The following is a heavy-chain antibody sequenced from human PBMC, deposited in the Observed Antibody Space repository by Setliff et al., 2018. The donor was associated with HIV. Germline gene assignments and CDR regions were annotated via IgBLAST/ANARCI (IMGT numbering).Heavy chain of an antibody. D-gene: IGHD3-16*01. V-gene: IGHV4-39*01. Sequence: SETLSLTCTVSGGSISSTNYFWGWIRQPPGKGLEWIGNIYYHGSTYYNPSLKSRVTISIDTSKNQFSLQLTSVTAADTAVYYCVNPSGAMGDFDSWGQGTLVTVSS. J-gene: IGHJ4*02. CDR2: IYYHGST. CDR3: VNPSGAMGDFDS. CDR1: GGSISSTNYF.